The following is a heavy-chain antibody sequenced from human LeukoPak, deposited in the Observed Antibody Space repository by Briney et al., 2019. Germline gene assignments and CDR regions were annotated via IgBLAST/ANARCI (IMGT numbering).Heavy chain of an antibody. CDR2: ISYDGSNK. J-gene: IGHJ5*02. CDR3: ARASGGSCYFNWFDP. Sequence: QPGRSLRLSCAASGFTFSSYAMHWVRQAPGKGLEWVAVISYDGSNKYYADSVKGRFTISRDNAKNTLYLQMNSLRAEDTAVYYCARASGGSCYFNWFDPWGQGTLVTVSS. D-gene: IGHD2-15*01. CDR1: GFTFSSYA. V-gene: IGHV3-30*04.